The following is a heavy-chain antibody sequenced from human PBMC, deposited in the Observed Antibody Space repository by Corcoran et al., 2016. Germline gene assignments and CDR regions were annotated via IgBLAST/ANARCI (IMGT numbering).Heavy chain of an antibody. V-gene: IGHV2-5*01. D-gene: IGHD2-21*02. CDR1: GFSLSTSGVG. J-gene: IGHJ4*02. CDR2: IYWNDDK. CDR3: SHRRGLDTSYCGGDCYFDY. Sequence: QITLKESGPTLVKPTQTLTLTCTFSGFSLSTSGVGVGWFRQPPGKALEWLALIYWNDDKRYSPSLKSRLTITKDTYKNKVVLTMTNMDPVETATYYCSHRRGLDTSYCGGDCYFDYWGQGTLVTVSS.